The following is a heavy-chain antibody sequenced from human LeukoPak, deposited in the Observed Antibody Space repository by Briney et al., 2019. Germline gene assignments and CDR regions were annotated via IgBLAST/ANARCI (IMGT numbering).Heavy chain of an antibody. CDR3: ARESDSSGWYDY. D-gene: IGHD6-19*01. CDR2: ISGDGGST. J-gene: IGHJ4*02. CDR1: GLNFAPPP. V-gene: IGHV3-43*02. Sequence: GGSLRLSCAAPGLNFAPPPPPPLPPPPPPRLEWVSLISGDGGSTFYADSVRGRFTISRDNSKNSLYLQMSSLRSEDTAFYFCARESDSSGWYDYWGQGTLVTVSS.